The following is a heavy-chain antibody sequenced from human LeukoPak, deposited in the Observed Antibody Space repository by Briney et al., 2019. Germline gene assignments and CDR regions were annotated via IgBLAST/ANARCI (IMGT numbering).Heavy chain of an antibody. CDR2: IYDSGST. CDR1: GGSIRNYY. Sequence: PSETLSLTCTVSGGSIRNYYWNWIRQPPGKGLEWIGYIYDSGSTNYNPSLKSRVTISVDMSKNQFSLKLSSVTAADTAVYYCASDYAGSSSWNWFDPWGQGTLVTVSS. D-gene: IGHD6-13*01. CDR3: ASDYAGSSSWNWFDP. J-gene: IGHJ5*02. V-gene: IGHV4-59*01.